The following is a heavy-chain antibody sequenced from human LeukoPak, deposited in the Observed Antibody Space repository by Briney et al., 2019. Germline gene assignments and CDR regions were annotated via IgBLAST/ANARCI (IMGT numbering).Heavy chain of an antibody. CDR2: IYPGGSDT. D-gene: IGHD3-9*01. CDR1: GYSFTSYW. Sequence: GESLKISCKSSGYSFTSYWIGWVRQMPGKGLEWMGIIYPGGSDTRYSPSFQGQVTISADRSISTAYLQWSSLKASDTAMYYCARLGYDILTGPAGFFDYWGQGTLVTVSS. J-gene: IGHJ4*02. CDR3: ARLGYDILTGPAGFFDY. V-gene: IGHV5-51*01.